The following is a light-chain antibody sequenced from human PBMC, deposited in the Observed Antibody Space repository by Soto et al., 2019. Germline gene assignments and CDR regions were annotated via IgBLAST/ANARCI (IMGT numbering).Light chain of an antibody. J-gene: IGLJ1*01. CDR3: SSYTTSNTRQIV. V-gene: IGLV2-14*03. CDR1: SSDVGGYNY. CDR2: DVT. Sequence: GDAVTITSTGTSSDVGGYNYVSWYQHHPGKAPKLIIYDVTSRPSGVSNPFSGSKSGNTASLTISGLQPEDEADYYCSSYTTSNTRQIVFGTGTKVTVL.